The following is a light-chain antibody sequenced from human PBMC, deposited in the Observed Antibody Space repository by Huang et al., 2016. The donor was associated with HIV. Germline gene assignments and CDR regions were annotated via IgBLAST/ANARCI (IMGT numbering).Light chain of an antibody. V-gene: IGKV3-11*01. CDR1: QSVHSD. J-gene: IGKJ4*01. Sequence: EIVLTQSPATLSFSPGERATLSCRASQSVHSDLAWYQQKPGQAPRLLIYDASNRATGIPARFSGSGSGTDFTLTISNLQSEDFAVYYCQQRSAWPLTFGGGTKVEI. CDR3: QQRSAWPLT. CDR2: DAS.